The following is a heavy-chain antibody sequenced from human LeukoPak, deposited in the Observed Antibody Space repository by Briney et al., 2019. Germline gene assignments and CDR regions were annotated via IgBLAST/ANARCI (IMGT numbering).Heavy chain of an antibody. CDR2: IYYSGST. D-gene: IGHD3-22*01. Sequence: PSETLSLTCTVSGGSISSYYWSWIRQPPGKGLEWIGYIYYSGSTNYNPSLKSRVTISVDTSKNQFSLKLSSVTAADTAVYYCARAPGTMIVVDYWGQGTLVTVSS. CDR1: GGSISSYY. CDR3: ARAPGTMIVVDY. V-gene: IGHV4-59*01. J-gene: IGHJ4*02.